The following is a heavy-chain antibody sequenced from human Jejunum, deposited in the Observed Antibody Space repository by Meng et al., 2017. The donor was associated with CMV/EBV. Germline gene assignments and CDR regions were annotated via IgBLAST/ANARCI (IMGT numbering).Heavy chain of an antibody. CDR1: GFNFSNYA. CDR3: AKDETAGYGYFDY. CDR2: IVVTTGNT. J-gene: IGHJ4*02. D-gene: IGHD5-12*01. Sequence: CSASGFNFSNYAMSWVRQAPGKGLECVSGIVVTTGNTYYADSVNGRFTISRDNSKNTLYLQMNSLRGEDTAVYYCAKDETAGYGYFDYWGQGALVTVSS. V-gene: IGHV3-23*01.